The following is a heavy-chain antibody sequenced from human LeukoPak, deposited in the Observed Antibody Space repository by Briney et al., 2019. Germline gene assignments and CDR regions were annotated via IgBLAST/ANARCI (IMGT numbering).Heavy chain of an antibody. CDR2: MHSGGST. D-gene: IGHD3-22*01. CDR3: ARGYYDSTGYYYPSFDY. Sequence: SETLSLTCTVSGGSISNYYWNWIRQPAGKGLEWIGRMHSGGSTNYNPSLKSRVTMSVDTSNNQFSLKLRSVTAADTAMYFCARGYYDSTGYYYPSFDYWGQGTPVTVPS. V-gene: IGHV4-4*07. J-gene: IGHJ4*02. CDR1: GGSISNYY.